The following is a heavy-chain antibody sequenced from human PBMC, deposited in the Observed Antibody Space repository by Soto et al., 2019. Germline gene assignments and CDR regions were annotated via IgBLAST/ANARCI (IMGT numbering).Heavy chain of an antibody. J-gene: IGHJ4*02. CDR1: GGSISSGGYY. Sequence: SETLSLTCTVSGGSISSGGYYWSWIRQHPGKGLEWIGYIYYSGSTYYNPSLKSRVTILVDTSKNQFSLKLSSVTAADTAVYYCARRYGGAFDFWGQGTLVTVSS. CDR2: IYYSGST. CDR3: ARRYGGAFDF. V-gene: IGHV4-31*03. D-gene: IGHD4-17*01.